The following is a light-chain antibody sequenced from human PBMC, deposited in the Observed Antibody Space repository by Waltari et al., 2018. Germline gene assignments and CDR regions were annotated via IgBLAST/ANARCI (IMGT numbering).Light chain of an antibody. Sequence: DIQMTQSPSSLSASVGDTVTITCRASQGISSYLNWFQQKPGKAPKLLIYAASSLESEVPSRFSGSGSGTEFTLTISSLQPEDFAAYYCLQHNSYPYSFGQGTKVEIK. CDR1: QGISSY. CDR2: AAS. CDR3: LQHNSYPYS. J-gene: IGKJ2*03. V-gene: IGKV1-17*01.